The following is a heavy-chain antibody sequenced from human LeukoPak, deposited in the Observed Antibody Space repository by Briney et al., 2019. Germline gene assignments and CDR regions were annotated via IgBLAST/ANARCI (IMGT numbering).Heavy chain of an antibody. D-gene: IGHD3-10*01. J-gene: IGHJ5*02. CDR2: INHSGST. CDR1: GFTFSDYY. CDR3: ARGGLWFGELSNWFDP. V-gene: IGHV4-34*01. Sequence: LRLSCAASGFTFSDYYMSWIRQPPGKGLEWIGEINHSGSTNYNPSLKSRVTISVDTSKNQFSLKLSSVTAADTAVYYCARGGLWFGELSNWFDPWGQGTLVTVSS.